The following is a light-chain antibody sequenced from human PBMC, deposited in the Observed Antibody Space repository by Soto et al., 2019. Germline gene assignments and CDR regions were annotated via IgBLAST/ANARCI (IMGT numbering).Light chain of an antibody. V-gene: IGLV2-14*03. Sequence: QSALTQPASVSGSPGQSITISCTGTSSDVGGYNYVSWYQQHPGKAPKLMIYDVTNRPSGVSNRFSASKSGNTASLTISGLQAEDEAYDYCSSYGISTTIVVFGGGTKLTVL. CDR2: DVT. J-gene: IGLJ2*01. CDR1: SSDVGGYNY. CDR3: SSYGISTTIVV.